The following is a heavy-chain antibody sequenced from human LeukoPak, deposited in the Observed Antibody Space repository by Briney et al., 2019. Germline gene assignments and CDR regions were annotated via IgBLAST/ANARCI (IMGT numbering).Heavy chain of an antibody. CDR2: IYSGGST. CDR3: ARTLGGDWFDP. J-gene: IGHJ5*02. V-gene: IGHV3-53*01. D-gene: IGHD3-16*01. Sequence: GGSLRLSCAASGFTVSSNYMSRVRQAPGKGLEWVSVIYSGGSTYYADSVKGRFTISRDNSKNTLYLQMNSLRAEDTAVYYCARTLGGDWFDPWGQGTLVTVSS. CDR1: GFTVSSNY.